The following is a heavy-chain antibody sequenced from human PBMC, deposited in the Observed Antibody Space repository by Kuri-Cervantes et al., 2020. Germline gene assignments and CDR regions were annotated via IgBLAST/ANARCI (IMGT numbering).Heavy chain of an antibody. CDR2: ISYDGSNK. D-gene: IGHD2-2*01. Sequence: GGSLRLSCVASGFTFSNFWMSWVRQAPGKGLEWVAVISYDGSNKYYADSVKGRFTISRDNSKNTLYLQMNSLRAEDTAVYYCAKGGSTSGYAPLDYWGQGTLVTVSS. CDR1: GFTFSNFW. J-gene: IGHJ4*02. CDR3: AKGGSTSGYAPLDY. V-gene: IGHV3-30*18.